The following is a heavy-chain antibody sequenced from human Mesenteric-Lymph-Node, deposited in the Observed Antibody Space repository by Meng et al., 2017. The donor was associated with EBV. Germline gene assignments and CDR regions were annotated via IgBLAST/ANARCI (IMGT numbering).Heavy chain of an antibody. J-gene: IGHJ4*02. V-gene: IGHV2-5*02. Sequence: HISFDESGPTLVKPPQTPTLRCTFSWLSLRTSGGGVGWVRQAPGKALGWLALSYWDDDKRYSPSLKSRLTVTTDTSKSQVVLTMSNMDPVDTATYYCAHLRGSSSPALDYWGQGTLVTVSS. CDR2: SYWDDDK. CDR3: AHLRGSSSPALDY. CDR1: WLSLRTSGGG. D-gene: IGHD6-13*01.